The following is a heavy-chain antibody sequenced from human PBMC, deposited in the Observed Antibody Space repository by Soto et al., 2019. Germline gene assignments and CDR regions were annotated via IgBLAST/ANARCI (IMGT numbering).Heavy chain of an antibody. D-gene: IGHD6-19*01. CDR1: GFTFSSYG. J-gene: IGHJ4*02. CDR3: AKGAFSSGWPNVGAY. V-gene: IGHV3-30*18. CDR2: ISYDGSNK. Sequence: QVQLVESGGGVVQPGRSLRLSCAASGFTFSSYGMHWVRQAPGKGLEWVAVISYDGSNKYYADSVKGRFTISRDNSKNPLYHQMNSLRAEDTAVYYCAKGAFSSGWPNVGAYWGQGTLVTVSS.